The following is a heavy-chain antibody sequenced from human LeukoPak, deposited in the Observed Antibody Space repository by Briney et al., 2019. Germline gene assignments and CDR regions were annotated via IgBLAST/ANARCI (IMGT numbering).Heavy chain of an antibody. CDR2: IGSNGVST. CDR1: GFSNDA. V-gene: IGHV3-23*01. D-gene: IGHD3-22*01. CDR3: AKECYEGSGYCFDY. Sequence: PGVSLRLSCAASGFSNDAMSWVRQAPGKGLEWVSGIGSNGVSTYYADSVKGRFTISRDNSKKALYLQMNSLRAEDTAVYYCAKECYEGSGYCFDYWGQGTLVTVSS. J-gene: IGHJ4*02.